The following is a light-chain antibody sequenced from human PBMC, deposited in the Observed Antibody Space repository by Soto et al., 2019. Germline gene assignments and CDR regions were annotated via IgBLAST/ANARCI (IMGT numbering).Light chain of an antibody. V-gene: IGLV8-61*01. J-gene: IGLJ3*02. CDR3: VLYVGSGIWV. CDR1: SGSVSAISY. Sequence: QAVATQEPSFSVSPGGTVTLTCDLRSGSVSAISYSGWFEQTPGQAPRTLIYNTNTRSSGVPDRFSGSILGNKAALTITGAQADDESDYYCVLYVGSGIWVLGGGTKLTVL. CDR2: NTN.